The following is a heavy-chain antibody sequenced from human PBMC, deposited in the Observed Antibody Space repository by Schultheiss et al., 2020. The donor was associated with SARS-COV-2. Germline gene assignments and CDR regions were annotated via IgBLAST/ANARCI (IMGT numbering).Heavy chain of an antibody. J-gene: IGHJ1*01. V-gene: IGHV1-46*01. Sequence: ASVKVSCKASGYTFTGYYMHWVRQAPGQGLEWMGIINPSGGSTSYAQKFQGRVTMTRDTSTNTVYMELSSLRSEDTAVYYCARDGVTVPGNAEYFQDWGQGTLVTVSS. CDR3: ARDGVTVPGNAEYFQD. D-gene: IGHD6-19*01. CDR1: GYTFTGYY. CDR2: INPSGGST.